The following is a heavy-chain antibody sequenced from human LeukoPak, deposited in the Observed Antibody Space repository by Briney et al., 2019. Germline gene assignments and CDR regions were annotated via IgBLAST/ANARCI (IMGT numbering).Heavy chain of an antibody. Sequence: GESLKISCKGFGYSFTNYWIGWVRQMPGKGLEWMGIIYPGDSDTTYSPSFQGQVTISADGSITTAYLQWSSLKAPDTAMYYCVRFAYGSDFFPGHYWGQGTRVTVSS. D-gene: IGHD3/OR15-3a*01. V-gene: IGHV5-51*01. CDR3: VRFAYGSDFFPGHY. CDR1: GYSFTNYW. J-gene: IGHJ4*02. CDR2: IYPGDSDT.